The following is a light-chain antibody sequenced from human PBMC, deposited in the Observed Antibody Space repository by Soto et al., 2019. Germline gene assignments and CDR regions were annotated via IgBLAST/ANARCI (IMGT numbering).Light chain of an antibody. J-gene: IGKJ1*01. CDR1: QSISNY. V-gene: IGKV1-39*01. CDR2: AAS. CDR3: QQSYSAPRS. Sequence: DVQMTQSPSSLTASVGDRVAIICRASQSISNYLIWYQQKPGKAPKLLIYAASSLQSGVPSRFSGCGPGTDFTLTIISLQSEDFATYYCQQSYSAPRSFGQGTKVDI.